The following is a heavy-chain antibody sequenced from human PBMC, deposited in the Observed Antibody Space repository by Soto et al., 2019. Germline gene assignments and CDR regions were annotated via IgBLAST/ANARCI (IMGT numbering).Heavy chain of an antibody. CDR2: IYYSGST. Sequence: SETLSLTWTVSGGTISSGGYYWSWISQHPGKGLEWIGYIYYSGSTYYNPSLKSRVTISVDTSKNQFSLKLSSVTAADSAVYYCARYSGHGLDFDYWGQRTLVTVSS. CDR3: ARYSGHGLDFDY. V-gene: IGHV4-31*02. CDR1: GGTISSGGYY. D-gene: IGHD5-12*01. J-gene: IGHJ4*02.